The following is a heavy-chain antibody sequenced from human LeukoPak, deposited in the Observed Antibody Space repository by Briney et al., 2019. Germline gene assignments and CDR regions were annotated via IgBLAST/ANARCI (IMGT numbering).Heavy chain of an antibody. CDR1: GFTFSSYG. Sequence: GGSLRLSCAASGFTFSSYGMHWVRQAPGKGLEWVAVISYDGSNKYYADSVKGRFTIPRDNSKNTLYLQMNSLRAEDTAVYYCAKERGYCSGGSCYDSLDYWGQGTLVTVSS. CDR3: AKERGYCSGGSCYDSLDY. V-gene: IGHV3-30*18. J-gene: IGHJ4*02. CDR2: ISYDGSNK. D-gene: IGHD2-15*01.